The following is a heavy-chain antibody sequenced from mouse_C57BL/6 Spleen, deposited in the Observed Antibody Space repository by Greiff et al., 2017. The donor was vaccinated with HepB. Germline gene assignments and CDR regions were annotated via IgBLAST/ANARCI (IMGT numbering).Heavy chain of an antibody. CDR3: VRSDYSNYHYAMDY. Sequence: EVQVVESGGGLVQPKGSLKLSCAASGFTFNTYAMHWVRQAPGKGLEWVARIRSKSSNYATYYADSVKDRFTISRDDSQSMLYLQMNNLKTEDTAMYYCVRSDYSNYHYAMDYWGQGTSVTVSS. D-gene: IGHD2-5*01. CDR1: GFTFNTYA. CDR2: IRSKSSNYAT. V-gene: IGHV10-3*01. J-gene: IGHJ4*01.